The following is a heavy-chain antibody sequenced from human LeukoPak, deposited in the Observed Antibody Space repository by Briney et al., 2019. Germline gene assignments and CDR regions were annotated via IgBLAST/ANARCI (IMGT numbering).Heavy chain of an antibody. CDR1: GGTFSSYA. CDR2: IIPIFGTA. D-gene: IGHD2-2*01. J-gene: IGHJ5*02. CDR3: ARGPKDIVVVPAAMSWFDP. V-gene: IGHV1-69*13. Sequence: SVKVSCKASGGTFSSYAISWVRQAPGQGLEWMGGIIPIFGTANYAQKFQGRVTITADESTSTAYMELSSLRSEDTAVYYCARGPKDIVVVPAAMSWFDPWGQGTLVTVSS.